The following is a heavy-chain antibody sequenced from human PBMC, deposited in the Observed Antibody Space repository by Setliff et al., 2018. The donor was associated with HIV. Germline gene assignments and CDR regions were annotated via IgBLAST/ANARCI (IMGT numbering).Heavy chain of an antibody. D-gene: IGHD3-22*01. CDR3: AARPGVDSSGHYDYYYMDV. Sequence: SVKVSCKASGFTFITSAMQWVRQARGRRLEWIGWIVVGSGNTNYARKFQERVNITRNMSTSTSYMELTNLRSEDTAVYYCAARPGVDSSGHYDYYYMDVWGKGTTVTVSS. J-gene: IGHJ6*03. CDR1: GFTFITSA. CDR2: IVVGSGNT. V-gene: IGHV1-58*02.